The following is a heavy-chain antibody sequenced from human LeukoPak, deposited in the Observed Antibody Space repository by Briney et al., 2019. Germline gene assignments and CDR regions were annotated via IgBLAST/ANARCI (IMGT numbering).Heavy chain of an antibody. CDR3: ARQPDSSGSPLY. Sequence: GKSLKISCKASGYIFTSYWIGWVRQMPGKGLEWMGIIYPGDSDTRYSPSFQGQVTISADKYISTAYLQWSSLKASDTAMFYCARQPDSSGSPLYWGQGTLVSVSS. J-gene: IGHJ4*02. CDR2: IYPGDSDT. V-gene: IGHV5-51*01. CDR1: GYIFTSYW. D-gene: IGHD3-22*01.